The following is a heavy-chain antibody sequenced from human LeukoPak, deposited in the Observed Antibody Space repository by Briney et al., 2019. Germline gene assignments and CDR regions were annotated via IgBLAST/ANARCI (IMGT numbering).Heavy chain of an antibody. CDR3: AMGYKSAYSWDY. CDR2: ISPDGRST. J-gene: IGHJ4*02. CDR1: GFTFSVFW. D-gene: IGHD5-18*01. V-gene: IGHV3-74*01. Sequence: GGSLRLSCAASGFTFSVFWMFWVRQAPGQGLVWVSHISPDGRSTNYADSVKGRFTISRDYARNTLYLQLNSLTAEDTAVYYCAMGYKSAYSWDYWGQGTLVTVSS.